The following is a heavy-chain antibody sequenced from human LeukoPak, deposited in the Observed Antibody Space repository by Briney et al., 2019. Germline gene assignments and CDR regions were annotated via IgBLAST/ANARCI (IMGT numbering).Heavy chain of an antibody. Sequence: SETLSLTCTVSGGSISSYYWSWIRQPPGKGLEWIGYIYTSGSTNYNPSLKSRVTISVDTSKNQFSLKPSSVTAADTAVYYCARLRASYSSGWFLDWYFDLWGRGTLVTVSS. V-gene: IGHV4-4*09. CDR3: ARLRASYSSGWFLDWYFDL. CDR1: GGSISSYY. J-gene: IGHJ2*01. CDR2: IYTSGST. D-gene: IGHD6-19*01.